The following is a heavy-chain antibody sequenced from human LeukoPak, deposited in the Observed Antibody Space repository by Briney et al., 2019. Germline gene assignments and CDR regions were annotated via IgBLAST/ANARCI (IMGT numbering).Heavy chain of an antibody. CDR1: GGSFSGYY. J-gene: IGHJ4*02. V-gene: IGHV4-34*01. Sequence: SSETLSLTCAVYGGSFSGYYWSWIRQPPGKGLEWIGEINHSGSTNSNPSLKSRVTISVDTSKNQFSLKLSSVTAADTAVYYCARAEITLYNQRRYYFDYWGQGTLVTVSS. CDR2: INHSGST. D-gene: IGHD3-16*02. CDR3: ARAEITLYNQRRYYFDY.